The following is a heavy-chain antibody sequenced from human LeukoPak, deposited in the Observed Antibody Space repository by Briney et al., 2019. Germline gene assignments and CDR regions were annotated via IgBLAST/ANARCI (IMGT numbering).Heavy chain of an antibody. J-gene: IGHJ4*02. CDR3: ARDHSSSSEDY. D-gene: IGHD6-13*01. V-gene: IGHV4-38-2*02. Sequence: SETLSLTCTVSGYSISSGYYWAWIRQPPGKGLEWIGSIFHTGSTYHNPSLKSRVTISVDTSKNQFSLKLNSVTVADTAVYYCARDHSSSSEDYWGQGTLVTVSS. CDR1: GYSISSGYY. CDR2: IFHTGST.